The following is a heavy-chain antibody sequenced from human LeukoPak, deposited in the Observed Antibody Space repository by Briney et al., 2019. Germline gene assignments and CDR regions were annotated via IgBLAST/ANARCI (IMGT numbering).Heavy chain of an antibody. J-gene: IGHJ4*02. D-gene: IGHD2-15*01. Sequence: SETLSLTWTVSGGSISGHYWTWMRQPPGKGLEWIGYIYYSGSTNYNPSLKSRVTISVDTSKNQFSLKLSSVTAADTALYYCARVYCSGGSCYLCYFDYWGQGTLVTVSS. V-gene: IGHV4-59*11. CDR3: ARVYCSGGSCYLCYFDY. CDR2: IYYSGST. CDR1: GGSISGHY.